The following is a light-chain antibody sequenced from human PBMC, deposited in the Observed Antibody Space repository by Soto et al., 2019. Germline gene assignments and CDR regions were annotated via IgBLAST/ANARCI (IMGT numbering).Light chain of an antibody. CDR2: GAS. CDR1: QSISNN. Sequence: EIVMTQSPATLSVSPGERATLSCRAGQSISNNLAWYQQKPGQAPRLLIYGASTRATGIPARFTGSGSGTEFTLTISSLQSEDFEVYYCQQYSIWPRTFGQGTKVEIK. CDR3: QQYSIWPRT. J-gene: IGKJ1*01. V-gene: IGKV3-15*01.